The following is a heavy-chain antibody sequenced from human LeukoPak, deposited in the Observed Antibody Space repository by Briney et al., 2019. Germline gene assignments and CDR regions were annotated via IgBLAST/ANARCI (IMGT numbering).Heavy chain of an antibody. CDR2: INHSGST. Sequence: PSETLSLTCAVYGGSFSGYYWSWIRQPPGKGLEWIGEINHSGSTNYNPSLKSRVTISVDTSKNQFFLKLSSVTAADTAVYYCARCDKLTGYSSSWYHYYYYYMDVWGKGTTVTVSS. CDR3: ARCDKLTGYSSSWYHYYYYYMDV. D-gene: IGHD6-13*01. CDR1: GGSFSGYY. J-gene: IGHJ6*03. V-gene: IGHV4-34*01.